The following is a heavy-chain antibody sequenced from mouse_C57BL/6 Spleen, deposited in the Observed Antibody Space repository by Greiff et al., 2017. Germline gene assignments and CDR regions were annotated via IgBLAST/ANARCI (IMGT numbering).Heavy chain of an antibody. CDR3: ARGQLGFDY. J-gene: IGHJ2*01. Sequence: QVQLQQPGTELVKPGASVKLSCKASGYTFTSYWMHWVKQRPGQGLEWIAHINPSNGGTNYNEKFKSHATLTVDKSSSTAYMQLSSLTSDDSSVYYCARGQLGFDYWGQGTTLTVSS. CDR2: INPSNGGT. CDR1: GYTFTSYW. V-gene: IGHV1-53*01. D-gene: IGHD4-1*02.